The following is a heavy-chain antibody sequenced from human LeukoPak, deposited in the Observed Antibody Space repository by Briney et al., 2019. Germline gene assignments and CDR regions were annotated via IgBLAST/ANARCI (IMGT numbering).Heavy chain of an antibody. J-gene: IGHJ4*02. D-gene: IGHD3-10*01. CDR2: INPNSGGT. Sequence: ASVNVSCKASVYTFTGYYMHWVRQAPGQGREWMGWINPNSGGTNYAQKFQGRVTMTRDTSISTAYMELSRLRSGDAAVYYCARNPVRGVIIGGYWGQGTLVTVSS. V-gene: IGHV1-2*02. CDR1: VYTFTGYY. CDR3: ARNPVRGVIIGGY.